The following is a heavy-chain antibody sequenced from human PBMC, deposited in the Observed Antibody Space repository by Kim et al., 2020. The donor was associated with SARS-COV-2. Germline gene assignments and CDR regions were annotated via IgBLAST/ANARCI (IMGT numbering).Heavy chain of an antibody. J-gene: IGHJ6*02. V-gene: IGHV3-53*01. Sequence: LSLTCAASGFTVSSNYMSWVRQAPGKGLEWVSVIYSGGSTYYADSVKGRFTISRDNSKNTLYLQMNSLRAEDTAVYYCARDSGRYYYDSSGYFHYYYYGMDVWGRGTTVTDSS. CDR2: IYSGGST. CDR3: ARDSGRYYYDSSGYFHYYYYGMDV. D-gene: IGHD3-22*01. CDR1: GFTVSSNY.